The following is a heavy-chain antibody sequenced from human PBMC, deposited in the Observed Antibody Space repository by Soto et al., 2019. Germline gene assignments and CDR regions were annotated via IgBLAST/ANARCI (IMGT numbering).Heavy chain of an antibody. CDR1: GGSVSSGSYY. J-gene: IGHJ6*02. CDR3: ARPLYSYGPMDV. Sequence: QVQLQESGPGLVKPSETLSLTCTVSGGSVSSGSYYWSWIRQPPGKGLEWIGYIYYSGSTNYNPSHKRRVTISVDTSKNQFSLKLSSVTAADTAVYYCARPLYSYGPMDVWGQGTTVTVSS. D-gene: IGHD5-18*01. V-gene: IGHV4-61*01. CDR2: IYYSGST.